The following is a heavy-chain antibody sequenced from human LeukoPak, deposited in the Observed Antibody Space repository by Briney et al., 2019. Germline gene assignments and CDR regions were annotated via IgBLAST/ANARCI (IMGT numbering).Heavy chain of an antibody. CDR2: IYTSGST. Sequence: SETLSLTCTVSGGSISSYYWSWIRQPAGKGLEWIGRIYTSGSTNYNPSLKSRGTMSVDTSKNQFSLKLSSVTAADTAVYYCARGKGRWFGRYFDYWGQGTLVTVSS. D-gene: IGHD3-10*01. CDR1: GGSISSYY. CDR3: ARGKGRWFGRYFDY. J-gene: IGHJ4*02. V-gene: IGHV4-4*07.